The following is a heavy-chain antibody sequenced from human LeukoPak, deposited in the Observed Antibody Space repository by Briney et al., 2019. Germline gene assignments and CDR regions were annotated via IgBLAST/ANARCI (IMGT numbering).Heavy chain of an antibody. Sequence: GTSLRLSCAASGFTFSSYGMHWVRQAPGKGLEWVAVISYDGSNKYYADSVKGRFTISRDNSKNTLHLQMNSLRAEDTAVYYCAKVGGYYDSSGDFDYWGQGTLVTVSS. CDR2: ISYDGSNK. CDR1: GFTFSSYG. D-gene: IGHD3-22*01. CDR3: AKVGGYYDSSGDFDY. V-gene: IGHV3-30*18. J-gene: IGHJ4*02.